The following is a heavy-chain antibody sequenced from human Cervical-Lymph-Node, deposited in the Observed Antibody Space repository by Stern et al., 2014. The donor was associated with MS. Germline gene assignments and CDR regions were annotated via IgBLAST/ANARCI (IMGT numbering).Heavy chain of an antibody. V-gene: IGHV3-23*04. Sequence: EVQLVESGGDLVQPGGSLRLSCAASGFTFSDYAMTWVRQAPGKGLEWISAISGSGGNTFYADSVKGRLTISRDNSKNTLYLQMNSLRAEDTALYHCAKGIRVTGAGYGMDVWGQGTTVIVSS. CDR2: ISGSGGNT. CDR3: AKGIRVTGAGYGMDV. CDR1: GFTFSDYA. D-gene: IGHD2-21*02. J-gene: IGHJ6*02.